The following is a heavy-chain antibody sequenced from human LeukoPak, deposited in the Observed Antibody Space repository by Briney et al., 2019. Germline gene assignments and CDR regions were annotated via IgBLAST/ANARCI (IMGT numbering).Heavy chain of an antibody. CDR3: ARAQLRYFDWLPFDY. V-gene: IGHV3-30*04. Sequence: GGSLRLSCAASGFTFSSYAMHWVRQAPGKGLEWVAVISYDGSNKYYADSVKGRFTISRDNSKNTLYLQMNSLRAEDTAVYYCARAQLRYFDWLPFDYWGQGTLVTVSS. CDR1: GFTFSSYA. D-gene: IGHD3-9*01. J-gene: IGHJ4*02. CDR2: ISYDGSNK.